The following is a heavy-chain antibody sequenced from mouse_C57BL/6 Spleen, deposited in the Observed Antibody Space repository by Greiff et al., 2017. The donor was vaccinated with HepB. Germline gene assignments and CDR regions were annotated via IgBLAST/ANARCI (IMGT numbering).Heavy chain of an antibody. J-gene: IGHJ4*01. D-gene: IGHD4-1*01. Sequence: VQLQQSGAELARPGASVKLSCKASGYTFTSYGISWVKQRTGQGLEWIGEIYPRSGNTYYNEKFKGKATLTADKSSSTAYMELRSLTSEDSAVYFCATIMITLTGTLYYYAMDYWGQGTSVTVSS. CDR3: ATIMITLTGTLYYYAMDY. CDR2: IYPRSGNT. V-gene: IGHV1-81*01. CDR1: GYTFTSYG.